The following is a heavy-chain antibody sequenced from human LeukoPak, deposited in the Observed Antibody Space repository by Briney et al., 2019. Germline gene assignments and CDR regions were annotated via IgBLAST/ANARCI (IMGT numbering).Heavy chain of an antibody. Sequence: GGSLRLSCAASGFTFSSYWMGWVRQAPGKGLEWVANIGKDGSGKNYLDSVKGRFSISRDNAKNSVYLQMNILRAEDTAVYYCVRDRDYYAIDHWGQGTLVTVSS. CDR1: GFTFSSYW. D-gene: IGHD3-22*01. J-gene: IGHJ4*02. CDR3: VRDRDYYAIDH. CDR2: IGKDGSGK. V-gene: IGHV3-7*01.